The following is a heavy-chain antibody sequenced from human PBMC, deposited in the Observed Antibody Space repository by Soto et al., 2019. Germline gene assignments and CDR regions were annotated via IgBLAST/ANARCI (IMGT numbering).Heavy chain of an antibody. CDR3: ARRRITMIVVVFDAFDI. CDR1: GGSISSSYW. Sequence: QVQLQESGPGLVKPSGTLSLTCAVSGGSISSSYWWSWVRQPPGKGLEWIGEIYHSGNTNYNPSLKSRVTISIDKSKNLSALKLSSVTAADTAVYYCARRRITMIVVVFDAFDIWGQGTMVTVSS. CDR2: IYHSGNT. D-gene: IGHD3-22*01. V-gene: IGHV4-4*02. J-gene: IGHJ3*02.